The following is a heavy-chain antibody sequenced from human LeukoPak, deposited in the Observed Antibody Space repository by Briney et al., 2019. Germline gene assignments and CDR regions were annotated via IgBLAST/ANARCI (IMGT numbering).Heavy chain of an antibody. D-gene: IGHD2-2*01. CDR1: GFTFSSYG. J-gene: IGHJ4*02. CDR3: AKLQTAVVPAATLGFDS. CDR2: IRYDGSNK. Sequence: GGSLRLSCAASGFTFSSYGMHWVRQAPGKGLEWVAFIRYDGSNKYYADSVKGRFTISRDNSKNTLYLQMNSLRAEDTAIYYCAKLQTAVVPAATLGFDSWGQGTLVTVSS. V-gene: IGHV3-30*02.